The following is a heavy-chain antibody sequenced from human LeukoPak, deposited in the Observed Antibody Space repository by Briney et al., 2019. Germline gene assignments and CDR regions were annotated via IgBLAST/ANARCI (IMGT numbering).Heavy chain of an antibody. Sequence: GGSLRLSCAASGFTFNTFALHWVRQAPGKGLEWVANIKQDGSEKYYVDSVKGRFTISRDNAKNSLYLQMNSLRAKDTAVYYCARVVGESGSGWYYYYYGMDVWGQGTTVTVSS. CDR3: ARVVGESGSGWYYYYYGMDV. D-gene: IGHD6-19*01. CDR2: IKQDGSEK. V-gene: IGHV3-7*01. CDR1: GFTFNTFA. J-gene: IGHJ6*02.